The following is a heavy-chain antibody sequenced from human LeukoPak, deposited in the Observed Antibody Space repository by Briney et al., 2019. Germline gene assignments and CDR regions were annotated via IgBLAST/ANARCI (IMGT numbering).Heavy chain of an antibody. CDR3: VSGLISAANTNY. D-gene: IGHD6-13*01. Sequence: SGGSLRLSCAASGFAFSSYWMYWVRQAPGKGLVWVSRINTDGSNTGYADFVKGRFTISRDNVKNTLYLQMNSLRVEDTAVYYCVSGLISAANTNYWGQGTLVTVSS. V-gene: IGHV3-74*01. CDR1: GFAFSSYW. J-gene: IGHJ4*02. CDR2: INTDGSNT.